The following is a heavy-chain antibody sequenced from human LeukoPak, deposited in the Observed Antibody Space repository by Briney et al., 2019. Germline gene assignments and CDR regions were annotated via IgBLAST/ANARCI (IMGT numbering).Heavy chain of an antibody. CDR3: ARASFVVVPAATGIDY. D-gene: IGHD2-2*01. Sequence: QPSETLSLTCAVYGGSFSGYYWSWIRQPPGKGLEWIGEINHSGSTNYNPSLKGRVTISVDTSKNQFSLKLSSVTAADTAVYYCARASFVVVPAATGIDYWGQGTLVTVSS. J-gene: IGHJ4*02. CDR1: GGSFSGYY. V-gene: IGHV4-34*01. CDR2: INHSGST.